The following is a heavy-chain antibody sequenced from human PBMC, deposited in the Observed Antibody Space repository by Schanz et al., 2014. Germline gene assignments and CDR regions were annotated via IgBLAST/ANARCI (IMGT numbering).Heavy chain of an antibody. CDR3: TRDDFGASDY. D-gene: IGHD3-16*01. Sequence: EVRLVESGGGLVKPGGSLRLSCAASGFTFISYNMNWVRQAPGKGLEWVSSVSSSSTYIFYADLVRGRFTISRDDAKNSLYLQMNSLRAEDTAVYYCTRDDFGASDYWGQGTLVTVSS. CDR1: GFTFISYN. J-gene: IGHJ4*02. V-gene: IGHV3-21*01. CDR2: VSSSSTYI.